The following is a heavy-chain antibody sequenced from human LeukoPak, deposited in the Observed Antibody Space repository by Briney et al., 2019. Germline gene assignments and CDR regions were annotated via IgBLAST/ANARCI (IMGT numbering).Heavy chain of an antibody. CDR3: ARDQSMHYYHYNYMDV. CDR2: ISSSSTTI. CDR1: GFTFSSYS. D-gene: IGHD2/OR15-2a*01. J-gene: IGHJ6*03. Sequence: GGSLRLSCAASGFTFSSYSMNWVRQAPGKGLEWLSYISSSSTTIYYADSVKGRFTISRDNAKNSLYLQMNSLRAEDTAVYYCARDQSMHYYHYNYMDVWGKGTTVTVSS. V-gene: IGHV3-48*01.